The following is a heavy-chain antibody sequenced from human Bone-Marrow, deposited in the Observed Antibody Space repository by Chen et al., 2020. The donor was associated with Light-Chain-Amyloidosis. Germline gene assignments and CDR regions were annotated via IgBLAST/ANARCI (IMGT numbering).Heavy chain of an antibody. CDR2: ISYDGYT. CDR3: AREIRLATPAAVTPDY. D-gene: IGHD6-13*01. V-gene: IGHV4-39*07. Sequence: LQLQESGPGLVKPSETLSLTCTVSGGPIRGPNYSWGWIRQPPGEGLGWIGTISYDGYTYYNPSLKSRVTISLDTSKNQVSLKLSSVTAADTAVYYCAREIRLATPAAVTPDYWGQGTLVTVSS. CDR1: GGPIRGPNYS. J-gene: IGHJ4*02.